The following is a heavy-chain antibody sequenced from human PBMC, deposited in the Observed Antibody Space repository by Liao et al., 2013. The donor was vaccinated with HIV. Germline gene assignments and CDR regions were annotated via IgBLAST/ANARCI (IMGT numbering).Heavy chain of an antibody. CDR3: ARASPIAVSGTSVRYYYMDV. V-gene: IGHV4-61*02. CDR1: GGSISSGSYY. J-gene: IGHJ6*03. D-gene: IGHD6-13*01. Sequence: QVQLQESGPGLVKPSQTLSLTCSVSGGSISSGSYYWSWIRQPAGKGLEWIGRIYTSGTINYNPSLKSRVTISVDTSKNQFSLRLSSVTAADTGVYYCARASPIAVSGTSVRYYYMDVWGKGTTATVSS. CDR2: IYTSGTI.